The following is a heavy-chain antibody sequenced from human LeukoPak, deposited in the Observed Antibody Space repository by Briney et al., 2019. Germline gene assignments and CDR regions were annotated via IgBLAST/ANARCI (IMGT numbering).Heavy chain of an antibody. CDR1: GFTVSNNY. CDR3: AREMILGTSSSGTFDY. J-gene: IGHJ4*02. Sequence: GGSLRLSCAASGFTVSNNYMSWVRQAPGKGLEWVSVIYSGDNTYYVESVKGRFTIPRDNSKNTLFLQMNRLRAEDTAVYYCAREMILGTSSSGTFDYWGQGTLVTVSS. V-gene: IGHV3-66*01. D-gene: IGHD6-13*01. CDR2: IYSGDNT.